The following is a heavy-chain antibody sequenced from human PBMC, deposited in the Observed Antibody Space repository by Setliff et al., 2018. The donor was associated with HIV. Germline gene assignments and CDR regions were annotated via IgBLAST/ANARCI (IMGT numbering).Heavy chain of an antibody. D-gene: IGHD3-16*01. Sequence: ASVKVSCKPSGYTFTSYGISWVRQAPGQGLEWLGWISGYNGNTNYAQKFQGRVTLTTDTATTTAHVEVNSLTSEDTAVYYCARAAPGGGNDYFGYWGQGALVTVS. CDR3: ARAAPGGGNDYFGY. CDR2: ISGYNGNT. J-gene: IGHJ4*02. CDR1: GYTFTSYG. V-gene: IGHV1-18*01.